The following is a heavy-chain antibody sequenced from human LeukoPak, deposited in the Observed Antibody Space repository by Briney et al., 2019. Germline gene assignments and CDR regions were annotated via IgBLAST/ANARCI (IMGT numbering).Heavy chain of an antibody. D-gene: IGHD6-13*01. V-gene: IGHV4-34*01. Sequence: SETLSLTCAVYGGSLSGYYWSWIRQPPGKGPEWIGEINHSGSTNYNPSLKSRVTISVDTSKNQFSLKLSSVTAADTAVYYCARGRGIAAAGKPTGYFQHWGQGTLVTVSS. CDR3: ARGRGIAAAGKPTGYFQH. J-gene: IGHJ1*01. CDR1: GGSLSGYY. CDR2: INHSGST.